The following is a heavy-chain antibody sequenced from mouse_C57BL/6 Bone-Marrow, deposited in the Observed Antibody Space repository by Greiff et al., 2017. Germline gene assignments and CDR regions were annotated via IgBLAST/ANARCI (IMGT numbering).Heavy chain of an antibody. CDR2: IDPSDSYT. D-gene: IGHD2-4*01. CDR3: ARDYYDYGDWYFDV. V-gene: IGHV1-69*01. CDR1: GYTFTSYW. Sequence: QVQLQQPGAELVMPGASVKLSCKASGYTFTSYWMHWVKQRPGQGLEWIGEIDPSDSYTNYNQKFKGKSTLTVDKSSSTAYMPLSSLTSEDSAVYYCARDYYDYGDWYFDVWGTGTTVTVSS. J-gene: IGHJ1*03.